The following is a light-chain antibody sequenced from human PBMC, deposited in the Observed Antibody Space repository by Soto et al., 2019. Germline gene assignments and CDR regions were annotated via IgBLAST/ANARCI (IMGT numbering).Light chain of an antibody. Sequence: QSVLTQSPSASGSPGQSVTISCTGTSSDIGGYNSVSWYQQHPGKAPKVMIYDVTKRPSGVPDRFSGSKSGTSASLVISGLQSEDEAEYFCAGWDGSLKGFVFGTGTKLTVL. CDR2: DVT. CDR3: AGWDGSLKGFV. CDR1: SSDIGGYNS. J-gene: IGLJ1*01. V-gene: IGLV2-8*01.